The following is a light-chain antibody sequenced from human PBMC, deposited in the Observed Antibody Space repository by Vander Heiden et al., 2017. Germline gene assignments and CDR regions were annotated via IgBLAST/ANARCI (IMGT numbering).Light chain of an antibody. J-gene: IGLJ3*02. CDR3: CSHAGSYTWV. V-gene: IGLV2-11*01. CDR2: DVS. Sequence: QSALTQPRSVSGSPGQSVTISCTGTSSDVGRYDYVSWYQQHPGKAPKLMIYDVSKRPSGVPDRFSGSKPGNTASLTISGLQADDEADYYCCSHAGSYTWVFGGGTKLTVL. CDR1: SSDVGRYDY.